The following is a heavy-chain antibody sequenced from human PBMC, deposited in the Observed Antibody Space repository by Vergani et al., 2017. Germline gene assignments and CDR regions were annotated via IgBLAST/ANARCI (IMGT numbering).Heavy chain of an antibody. J-gene: IGHJ4*02. CDR2: ISVYNGET. V-gene: IGHV1-18*04. CDR1: GYTFRNYG. CDR3: ARDRGNSGDYNFDY. Sequence: QVQLVQSGAEVKKPGASVKVSCEGSGYTFRNYGISWVGQAPGEGLEWLGWISVYNGETKFAQKFQGRVTLTRDTSTDTAYMEMGSLRSDDTAVYYCARDRGNSGDYNFDYWGQGTLVTVSS. D-gene: IGHD1-26*01.